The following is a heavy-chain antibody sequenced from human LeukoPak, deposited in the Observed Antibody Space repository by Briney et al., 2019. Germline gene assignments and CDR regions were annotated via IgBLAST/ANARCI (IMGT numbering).Heavy chain of an antibody. Sequence: GASVKVSCKASGYTFTSYYMHWVRQAPGQGLEWMGIINPSGGSTSYAQKFQGRVTMTRDMSTSTVYMELSSLRSEDTAVYYCARDSRAEYYYDSSGYYLDYWGQGTLVTVSS. CDR2: INPSGGST. V-gene: IGHV1-46*01. CDR3: ARDSRAEYYYDSSGYYLDY. CDR1: GYTFTSYY. D-gene: IGHD3-22*01. J-gene: IGHJ4*02.